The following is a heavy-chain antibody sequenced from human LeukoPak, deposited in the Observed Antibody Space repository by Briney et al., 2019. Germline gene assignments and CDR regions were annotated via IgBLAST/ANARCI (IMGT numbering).Heavy chain of an antibody. J-gene: IGHJ6*03. CDR1: GFIFSTYN. Sequence: GGSLRLSCSASGFIFSTYNMNWVRQAPGKALEWVSSITSSSSRTFYADSVKGRFTISRDNAKNSLYLQMNSLRAEDTAVYYCAREPPRDYYMDVWGKGTTVTVSS. D-gene: IGHD3-10*01. V-gene: IGHV3-21*01. CDR2: ITSSSSRT. CDR3: AREPPRDYYMDV.